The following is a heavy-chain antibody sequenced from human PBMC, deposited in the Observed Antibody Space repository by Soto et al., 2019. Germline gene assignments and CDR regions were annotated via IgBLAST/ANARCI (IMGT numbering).Heavy chain of an antibody. J-gene: IGHJ3*01. V-gene: IGHV3-13*04. D-gene: IGHD1-1*01. CDR2: IGTAGDT. Sequence: LRLSCAASGFTFSSYDMHWVRQATGKGLEWVSAIGTAGDTYYPGSVKGRFTISRDNAKNTLYLQMHSLRAEDTALYFCVRDRGYPDSFDVWGRGTMVTVSS. CDR1: GFTFSSYD. CDR3: VRDRGYPDSFDV.